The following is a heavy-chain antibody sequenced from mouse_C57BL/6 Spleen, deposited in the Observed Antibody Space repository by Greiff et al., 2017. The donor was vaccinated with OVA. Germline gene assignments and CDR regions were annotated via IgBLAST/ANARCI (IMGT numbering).Heavy chain of an antibody. CDR1: GYTFTSYW. CDR3: ARSPASYDGYYSWFAY. V-gene: IGHV1-69*01. Sequence: VQLQQPGAELVMPGASVKLSCKASGYTFTSYWMHWVKQRPGQGLEWIGEIDPSDSYTNYNQKFKGKSTLTVDKSSSTAYMQLSSLTSEDSAVYYCARSPASYDGYYSWFAYWGQGTLVTVSA. J-gene: IGHJ3*01. CDR2: IDPSDSYT. D-gene: IGHD2-3*01.